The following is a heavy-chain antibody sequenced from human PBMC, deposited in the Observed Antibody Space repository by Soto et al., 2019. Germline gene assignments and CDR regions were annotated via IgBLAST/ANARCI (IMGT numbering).Heavy chain of an antibody. J-gene: IGHJ5*01. CDR2: ISGFNGDT. CDR1: GYTFSTYN. D-gene: IGHD3-10*01. V-gene: IGHV1-18*01. Sequence: ASVKVSCKASGYTFSTYNIAWVRQAPGQGLEWMGWISGFNGDTKYAQKLQGRVAMTTDTATSTAYMELTNLTSDDTAIYYCARPDYYGSNWLDVWGHGTLDTGSS. CDR3: ARPDYYGSNWLDV.